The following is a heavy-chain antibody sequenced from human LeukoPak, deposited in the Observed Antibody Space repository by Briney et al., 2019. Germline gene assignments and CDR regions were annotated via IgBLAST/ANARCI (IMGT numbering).Heavy chain of an antibody. Sequence: GASVKVSCKASGYTFTSYDINWVRQATGQGLEWMGWMNPNSGNTGYAQKFQGRVTMTRNTSISTAYMELRSLRSDDTAVYYCARAVGGIYDFWSGYYRDDGVDYWGQGTLVTVSS. CDR3: ARAVGGIYDFWSGYYRDDGVDY. D-gene: IGHD3-3*01. V-gene: IGHV1-8*01. CDR1: GYTFTSYD. J-gene: IGHJ4*02. CDR2: MNPNSGNT.